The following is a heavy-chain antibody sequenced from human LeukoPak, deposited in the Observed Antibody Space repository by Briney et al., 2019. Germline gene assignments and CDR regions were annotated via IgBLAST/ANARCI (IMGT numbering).Heavy chain of an antibody. CDR1: GFTFDDYG. J-gene: IGHJ3*02. D-gene: IGHD2-2*01. Sequence: GGSLRLSCAASGFTFDDYGMSWVRQAPGKGLEWVSGINWNGGSTGYADSVKGRFTISRDNAKNSLYLQMNSLRAEDTALYYCARVRVRRQDQLLGEPLDAFDIWGQGTMVTVSS. V-gene: IGHV3-20*04. CDR2: INWNGGST. CDR3: ARVRVRRQDQLLGEPLDAFDI.